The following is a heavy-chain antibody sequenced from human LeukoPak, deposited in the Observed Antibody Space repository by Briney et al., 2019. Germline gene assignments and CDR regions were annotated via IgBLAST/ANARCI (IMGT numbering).Heavy chain of an antibody. V-gene: IGHV3-48*01. CDR3: ARGESDILTGYPKFDY. CDR1: GFTFSSYS. J-gene: IGHJ4*02. D-gene: IGHD3-9*01. CDR2: ISSSSSTI. Sequence: GGSLRLSCAASGFTFSSYSMNWVRQAPGKGLGWVSYISSSSSTIYYADSVKGRFTISRDNAKNSLYLQMNSLRAEDTAVYYCARGESDILTGYPKFDYWGQGTLVTVSS.